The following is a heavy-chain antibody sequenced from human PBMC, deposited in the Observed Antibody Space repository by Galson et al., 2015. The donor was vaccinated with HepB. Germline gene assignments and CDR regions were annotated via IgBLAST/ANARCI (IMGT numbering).Heavy chain of an antibody. CDR1: GFTFDDYT. D-gene: IGHD7-27*01. CDR3: AKDATNWVTGNRFDY. CDR2: ISWDGGST. J-gene: IGHJ4*02. Sequence: SLRLSCAASGFTFDDYTMHWVRQAPGKGLEWVSLISWDGGSTYYADSVKGRFTISRDNSKNSLYLQMNSLRTEDTALYYCAKDATNWVTGNRFDYWGQGTLVTVSS. V-gene: IGHV3-43*01.